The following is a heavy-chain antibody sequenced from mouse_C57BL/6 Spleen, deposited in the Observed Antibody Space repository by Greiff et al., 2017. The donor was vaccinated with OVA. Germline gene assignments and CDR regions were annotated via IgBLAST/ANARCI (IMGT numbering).Heavy chain of an antibody. Sequence: QVQLKQSGAELVRPGASVMLSCKASGYTFTDYEMHWVKQTPVHGLEWIGAIDPETGGTAYNQKFKGKAILTADKSSSTAYMELRSLTSEDSAVYYCTRDYGRRDYFDYWGQGTTLTVSS. V-gene: IGHV1-15*01. CDR1: GYTFTDYE. J-gene: IGHJ2*01. CDR2: IDPETGGT. D-gene: IGHD1-1*01. CDR3: TRDYGRRDYFDY.